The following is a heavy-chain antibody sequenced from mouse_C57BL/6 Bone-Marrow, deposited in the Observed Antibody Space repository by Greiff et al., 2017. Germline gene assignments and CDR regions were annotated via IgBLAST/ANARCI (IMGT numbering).Heavy chain of an antibody. J-gene: IGHJ3*01. CDR1: GYTFTSYW. CDR2: IHPNSGST. CDR3: ARGLRLPPWFAY. Sequence: QVQLQQPGAELVKPGASVKLSCKASGYTFTSYWMHWVKQRPGPGLEWIGMIHPNSGSTNYNEKFKSKATLTVDKSSSTAYMQLSSLTSEDSAVYYCARGLRLPPWFAYWGQGTLVTVSA. D-gene: IGHD3-2*02. V-gene: IGHV1-64*01.